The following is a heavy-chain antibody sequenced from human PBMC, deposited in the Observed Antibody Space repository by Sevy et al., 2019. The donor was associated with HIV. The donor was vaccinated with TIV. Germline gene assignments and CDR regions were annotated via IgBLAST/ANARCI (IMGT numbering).Heavy chain of an antibody. CDR1: GLTFSTYS. D-gene: IGHD3-10*01. CDR2: ISSSSSTI. Sequence: GGSLRLSCAASGLTFSTYSMNWVRQAPGKGLEWFSYISSSSSTIYYADSVKGRFTISRDNAKNSLYLQMNSLRAEDTAVYYCASPLPFYYGSGSEEFDYWGRGTLVTVSS. CDR3: ASPLPFYYGSGSEEFDY. J-gene: IGHJ4*02. V-gene: IGHV3-48*01.